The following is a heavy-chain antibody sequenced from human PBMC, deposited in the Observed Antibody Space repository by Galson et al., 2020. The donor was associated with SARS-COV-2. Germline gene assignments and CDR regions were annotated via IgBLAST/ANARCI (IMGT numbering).Heavy chain of an antibody. V-gene: IGHV1-24*01. CDR2: FDPEDGET. CDR1: GYTLTELS. D-gene: IGHD2-15*01. CDR3: ATLDCSGGSCYSWGCMDV. Sequence: ASVKVSCKVSGYTLTELSMHWVRQAPGKGLEWMGGFDPEDGETIYAQKFQGRVTMTEDTSTDTAYMELSSLRSEDTAVYYCATLDCSGGSCYSWGCMDVWGQGTTVTVSS. J-gene: IGHJ6*02.